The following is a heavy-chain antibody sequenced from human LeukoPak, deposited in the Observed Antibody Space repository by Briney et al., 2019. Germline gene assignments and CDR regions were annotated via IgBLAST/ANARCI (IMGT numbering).Heavy chain of an antibody. Sequence: SQTLSLTCAISGDSVSSNSAAWNWSRQSPSRGLGWLGRTYYRSRWYNDYAVSVKSRITINPDTSKHQFSLQLNSVTPEDTAVYYCARGGLQTGEFDYWGQGTLVTVSS. CDR2: TYYRSRWYN. CDR3: ARGGLQTGEFDY. V-gene: IGHV6-1*01. J-gene: IGHJ4*02. D-gene: IGHD3-9*01. CDR1: GDSVSSNSAA.